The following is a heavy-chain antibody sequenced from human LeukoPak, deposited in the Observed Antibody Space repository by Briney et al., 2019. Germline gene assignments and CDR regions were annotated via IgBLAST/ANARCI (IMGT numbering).Heavy chain of an antibody. CDR3: ARLGYYDSSGYQLGYYYYYYMDV. J-gene: IGHJ6*03. CDR1: GGSISSSSYY. V-gene: IGHV4-39*01. Sequence: SETLSLTCTVSGGSISSSSYYWGWIRQPPGKGLEWIVSIYYSGSTYYNPSLKSRVTISVDTSKNQFSLKLSSVTAADTAVYYCARLGYYDSSGYQLGYYYYYYMDVWGKGTTVTVSS. D-gene: IGHD3-22*01. CDR2: IYYSGST.